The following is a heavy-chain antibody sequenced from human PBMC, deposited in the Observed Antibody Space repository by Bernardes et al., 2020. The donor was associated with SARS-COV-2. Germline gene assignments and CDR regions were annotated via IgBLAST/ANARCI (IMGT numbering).Heavy chain of an antibody. V-gene: IGHV4-4*07. Sequence: ETLSLTCSVSGGSISTYYWSWIRQPAGKGLEWIGRMSASGSSNHNPSLRSRITMSVDTSKNQFSLKLNSVTAADTAVYYCARAVWGIWYFDLWGRGTLVTVSS. CDR3: ARAVWGIWYFDL. J-gene: IGHJ2*01. CDR1: GGSISTYY. D-gene: IGHD3-16*01. CDR2: MSASGSS.